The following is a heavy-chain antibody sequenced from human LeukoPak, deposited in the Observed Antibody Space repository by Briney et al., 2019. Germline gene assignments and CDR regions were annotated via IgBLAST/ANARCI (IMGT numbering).Heavy chain of an antibody. J-gene: IGHJ6*02. V-gene: IGHV3-33*01. CDR3: AREGPTVNYGMDV. Sequence: GGSLRLSCVASGFTFSSNGMHWVRQAPGKGLEWVAVIWYDGSNKYYADSVKGRFTISRDNSKNTLYLQMNSLRAEGTAVYYCAREGPTVNYGMDVWGQGTTVTVSS. D-gene: IGHD4-17*01. CDR1: GFTFSSNG. CDR2: IWYDGSNK.